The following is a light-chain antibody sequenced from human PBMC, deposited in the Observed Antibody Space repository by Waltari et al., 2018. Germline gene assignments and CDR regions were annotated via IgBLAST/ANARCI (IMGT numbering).Light chain of an antibody. CDR1: SPRSYY. CDR2: GKN. Sequence: SSELTQDPAVSVALGQPVRITCQGDSPRSYYVSWFHQKPGQAPALVIYGKNNRPSGIADRFSASSSGSTASLTIIGAQAEDEADYYCHSRDSSGDVLIGGGTKLTVV. CDR3: HSRDSSGDVL. V-gene: IGLV3-19*01. J-gene: IGLJ2*01.